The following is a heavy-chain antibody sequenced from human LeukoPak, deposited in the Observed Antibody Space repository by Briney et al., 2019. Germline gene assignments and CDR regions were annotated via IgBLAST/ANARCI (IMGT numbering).Heavy chain of an antibody. V-gene: IGHV3-21*01. CDR2: ISYSSSI. CDR3: ARGAGIDY. D-gene: IGHD1-1*01. J-gene: IGHJ4*02. CDR1: GFAFSSYT. Sequence: GGSLRLSCAASGFAFSSYTMNWVRQTPGKGLEWVSYISYSSSISYADSVKGRFTISRDTASNSLYLQMNSLRADDTAVYYCARGAGIDYWGQGTLVTVSP.